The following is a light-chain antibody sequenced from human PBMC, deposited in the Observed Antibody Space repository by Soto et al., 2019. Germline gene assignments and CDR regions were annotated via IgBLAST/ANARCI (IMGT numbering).Light chain of an antibody. CDR3: QQRYNWPVT. V-gene: IGKV3-11*01. J-gene: IGKJ5*01. Sequence: EIVLTQSPATLSLSPGERATLSCRASQSITNYVGWYQQKPGQAPRLLIYATSTRATGIPARFSGSGSGTDFTLTISRLEPEDFSVYLWQQRYNWPVTFGQGTRLEIK. CDR1: QSITNY. CDR2: ATS.